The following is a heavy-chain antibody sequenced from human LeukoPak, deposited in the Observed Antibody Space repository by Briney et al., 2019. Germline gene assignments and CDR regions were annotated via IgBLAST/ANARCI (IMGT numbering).Heavy chain of an antibody. Sequence: GGSLRLSFAASGFTLSSYGMHWVRQAPGKGLEGGAVISYDGSNKYYADSVKGRFTISRDNSKNTLYLQMNSLRAEDTAVYYCAKDRSSSSYDAFDIWGQGTMVTVSS. V-gene: IGHV3-30*18. CDR2: ISYDGSNK. J-gene: IGHJ3*02. D-gene: IGHD6-19*01. CDR1: GFTLSSYG. CDR3: AKDRSSSSYDAFDI.